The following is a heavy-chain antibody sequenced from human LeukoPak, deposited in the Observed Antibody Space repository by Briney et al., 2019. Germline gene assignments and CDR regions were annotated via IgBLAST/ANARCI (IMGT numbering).Heavy chain of an antibody. J-gene: IGHJ4*02. CDR2: ISSDGSST. CDR1: GFTFSSYW. Sequence: GGSLRLSCAASGFTFSSYWMHWVRRAPGKGLVWVSRISSDGSSTSYADSVKGRFTISRDNAKNTLYLQMNSPRAEDTAVYYCARDYYGSVDYWGQGTLVTVSP. D-gene: IGHD3-10*01. V-gene: IGHV3-74*01. CDR3: ARDYYGSVDY.